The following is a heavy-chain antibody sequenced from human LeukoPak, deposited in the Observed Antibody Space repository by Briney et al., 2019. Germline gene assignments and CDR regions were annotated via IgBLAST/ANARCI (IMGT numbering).Heavy chain of an antibody. Sequence: ASVKVSCKASGYAFIDYAINWVRQAPGQGLEWMGWINTNTGNPTYAQGFTGRFVFSLDTSVSTTYLQISSLKAEDTAVYYCARDPGDDFVVPGDPWGQGTLVTVSS. CDR3: ARDPGDDFVVPGDP. D-gene: IGHD2-2*01. V-gene: IGHV7-4-1*02. J-gene: IGHJ5*02. CDR2: INTNTGNP. CDR1: GYAFIDYA.